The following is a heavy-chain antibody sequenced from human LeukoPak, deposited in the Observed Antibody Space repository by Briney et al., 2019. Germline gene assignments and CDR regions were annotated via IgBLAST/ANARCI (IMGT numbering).Heavy chain of an antibody. CDR2: ITGSGDDA. CDR3: ARGSSYSGY. CDR1: EFTFSNYA. D-gene: IGHD3-10*01. Sequence: GGSLRLSCAASEFTFSNYAMSWVRQAPGKGLEWVSVITGSGDDAAYTDSVRGRFTISRDNAKNSLYLQMNSLRAEDTAVYYCARGSSYSGYWGQGTLVTVSS. V-gene: IGHV3-23*01. J-gene: IGHJ4*02.